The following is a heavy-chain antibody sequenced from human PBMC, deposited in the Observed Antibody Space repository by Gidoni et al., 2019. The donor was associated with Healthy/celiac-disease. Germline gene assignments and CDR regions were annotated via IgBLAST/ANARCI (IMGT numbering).Heavy chain of an antibody. CDR1: DYTFTSYG. CDR2: ISAYNGNT. V-gene: IGHV1-18*04. J-gene: IGHJ6*03. D-gene: IGHD2-8*01. Sequence: QVQLVQSGAAVKKPGASVKVSCKASDYTFTSYGLSWVRQAPGQGLEWMGWISAYNGNTNYAQKLQGRVTMTTETSTSTAYMELRSLRSDDTAVYYCARDWGYCTNGVCYSPRYYYYMDVWGKGTTVTVSS. CDR3: ARDWGYCTNGVCYSPRYYYYMDV.